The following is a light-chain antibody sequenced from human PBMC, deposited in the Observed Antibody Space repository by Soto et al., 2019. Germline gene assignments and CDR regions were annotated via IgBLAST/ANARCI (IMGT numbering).Light chain of an antibody. CDR3: QQYGSSPKT. V-gene: IGKV3-15*01. Sequence: EIVMTQSPATLSVSPGERATLSCRASQSVNSKLAWYQQKPGRAPRLLIYGASTRATGIPARFSGSGSGTDFTLTISRLEPEDFAVYYCQQYGSSPKTFGQGTKVDIK. CDR2: GAS. J-gene: IGKJ1*01. CDR1: QSVNSK.